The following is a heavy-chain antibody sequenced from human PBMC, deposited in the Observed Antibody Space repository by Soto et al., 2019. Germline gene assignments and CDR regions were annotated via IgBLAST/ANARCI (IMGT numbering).Heavy chain of an antibody. V-gene: IGHV3-23*01. Sequence: EVQLLESGGGLVQPGGSLRLSCAASGFTFSSYAMSWVRQAPGKGLEWVSSITGSAGITYYADSVKGRFTISRDNSKNTLYLQMNSLRAEDTAVYYCAKDRNRWLRFDLGYWGQGTLVTVSS. CDR1: GFTFSSYA. CDR2: ITGSAGIT. D-gene: IGHD5-12*01. J-gene: IGHJ4*02. CDR3: AKDRNRWLRFDLGY.